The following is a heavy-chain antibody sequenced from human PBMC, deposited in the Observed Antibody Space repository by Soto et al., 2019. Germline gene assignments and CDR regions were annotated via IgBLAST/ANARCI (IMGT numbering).Heavy chain of an antibody. CDR1: GYTFTSYG. V-gene: IGHV1-18*04. CDR3: ARDAFFGSGWRARARDY. Sequence: SVKVSCKASGYTFTSYGISWVRQAPGQGLEWMGWISACNGNTNYAQKLQGRVTMTTDTSTSTAYMELRSLRSDDTAVYYCARDAFFGSGWRARARDYWGQGTLVTLSS. J-gene: IGHJ4*02. CDR2: ISACNGNT. D-gene: IGHD6-19*01.